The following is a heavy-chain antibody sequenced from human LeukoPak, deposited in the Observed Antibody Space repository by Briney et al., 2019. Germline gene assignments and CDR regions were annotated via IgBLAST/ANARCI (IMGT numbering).Heavy chain of an antibody. CDR1: GGSISSYY. V-gene: IGHV4-59*08. Sequence: SETLSLTCIVSGGSISSYYWSWIRQPPGKGLEWIGYIYYSGSTNYNPSLKSRVTISVDTSKNQFSLKLSSVTAADTAVYYCASSGLFRGGSCLAFDIWGQGTMVTVSS. J-gene: IGHJ3*02. CDR3: ASSGLFRGGSCLAFDI. CDR2: IYYSGST. D-gene: IGHD2-15*01.